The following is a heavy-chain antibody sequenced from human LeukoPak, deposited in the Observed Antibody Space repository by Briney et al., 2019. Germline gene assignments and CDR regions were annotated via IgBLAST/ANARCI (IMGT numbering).Heavy chain of an antibody. V-gene: IGHV3-30*02. J-gene: IGHJ3*02. Sequence: GGSLRLSCAASGFTFSSYGMHWVRQAPGKGLEWVAFIRYDGSNKYFADSVKGRFTISRDNSKNTLYLQMNSLRAEDTAVYYCARMTFYDTLTGYFDVFDIWGQGTMVTVSS. CDR2: IRYDGSNK. CDR3: ARMTFYDTLTGYFDVFDI. D-gene: IGHD3-9*01. CDR1: GFTFSSYG.